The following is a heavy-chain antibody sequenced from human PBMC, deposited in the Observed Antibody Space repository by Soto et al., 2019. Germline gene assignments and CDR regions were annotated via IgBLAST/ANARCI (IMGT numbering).Heavy chain of an antibody. CDR2: IYYSGST. V-gene: IGHV4-61*01. J-gene: IGHJ6*02. D-gene: IGHD4-17*01. Sequence: PSETLSLTCTVSGGSVSSGSYYWSWIRQPPGKGLEWIGYIYYSGSTNYNPSLKSRVTISVDTSKNQFSLKLSSVTAADTAVYYCARMYRGITVTTTYYYYYGMDVWGQGTTVTVSS. CDR1: GGSVSSGSYY. CDR3: ARMYRGITVTTTYYYYYGMDV.